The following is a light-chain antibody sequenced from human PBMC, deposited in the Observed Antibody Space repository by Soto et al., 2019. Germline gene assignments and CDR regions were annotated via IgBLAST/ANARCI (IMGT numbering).Light chain of an antibody. Sequence: DIVMTQTPLSLPVTPGEPASISCGSSQSLLDSDDGNTYLDWYLQKPGQSPQLLLYTVSYRASGVPDRFSGSGSGTDFTLKISRVDAEDVGVYDCMQRIEFPLTFGGGTKVEIK. CDR1: QSLLDSDDGNTY. CDR2: TVS. J-gene: IGKJ4*01. V-gene: IGKV2-40*01. CDR3: MQRIEFPLT.